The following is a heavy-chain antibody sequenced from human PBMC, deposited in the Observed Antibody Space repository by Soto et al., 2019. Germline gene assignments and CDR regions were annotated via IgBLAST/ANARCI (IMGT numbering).Heavy chain of an antibody. D-gene: IGHD3-22*01. CDR1: GYTFTSYG. CDR3: ARAGHYYDSSGHYGMDV. V-gene: IGHV1-18*01. CDR2: ISAYNGNT. J-gene: IGHJ6*02. Sequence: ASVKVSCKASGYTFTSYGISWVRQAPGQGLEWMGWISAYNGNTNYAQKLQGRVTMTTDTSTSTAYMELRSLRSDDTAVYYCARAGHYYDSSGHYGMDVWGQGTTVTSP.